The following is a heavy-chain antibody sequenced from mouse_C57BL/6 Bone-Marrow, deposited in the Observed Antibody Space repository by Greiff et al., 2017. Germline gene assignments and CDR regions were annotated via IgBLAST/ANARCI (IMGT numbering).Heavy chain of an antibody. CDR2: IDPNSGGT. V-gene: IGHV1-72*01. D-gene: IGHD1-1*01. CDR1: GYTFTSYW. CDR3: ARSDYYGISYYFDY. Sequence: QVQLQQPGAELVKPGASVKLSCKASGYTFTSYWMHWVKQRPGRGLEWIGRIDPNSGGTKYNEKFKNKAKLTVDKPSSTAYLQLSSLTSENSAVYDCARSDYYGISYYFDYWGQGTTLTVSS. J-gene: IGHJ2*01.